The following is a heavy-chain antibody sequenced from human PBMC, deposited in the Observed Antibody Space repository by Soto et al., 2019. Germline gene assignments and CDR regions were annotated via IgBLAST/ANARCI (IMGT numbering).Heavy chain of an antibody. CDR1: GYTFTSYY. CDR2: INPSGGST. J-gene: IGHJ6*02. D-gene: IGHD4-4*01. Sequence: ASVKVSCKASGYTFTSYYMHWVRQAPGQGLEWMGIINPSGGSTSYAQKFQGRVTMTRDTSTSTVYMELSSLRSEDTAVYYCAREGGYSNAFYYYGMDVWGQGTTVTVS. V-gene: IGHV1-46*01. CDR3: AREGGYSNAFYYYGMDV.